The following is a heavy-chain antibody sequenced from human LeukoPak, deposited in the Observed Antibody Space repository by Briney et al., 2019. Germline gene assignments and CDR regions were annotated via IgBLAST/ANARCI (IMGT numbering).Heavy chain of an antibody. D-gene: IGHD3-3*01. CDR2: IVVGSGNT. Sequence: SVKVSCKASGFTFTSSAVQWVRQARGQRLEWIGWIVVGSGNTNYAQKFQERVTITRDMSTSTAYMELSSLRSEDTAVYYCAAGKEWLLSPLDYWGQGTLVTVSS. CDR1: GFTFTSSA. V-gene: IGHV1-58*01. J-gene: IGHJ4*02. CDR3: AAGKEWLLSPLDY.